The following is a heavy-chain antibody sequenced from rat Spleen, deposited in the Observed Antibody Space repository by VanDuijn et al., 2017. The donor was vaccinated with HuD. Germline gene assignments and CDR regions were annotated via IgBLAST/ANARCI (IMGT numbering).Heavy chain of an antibody. D-gene: IGHD1-2*01. Sequence: EVQLQESGPGLVKPSQSLSLTCSVTGHPITSSYRWNWIRKFPGNKLEWMGYINSAGSTNYNPSLKSRISITRDTSKNQFFLQVNSVTTEYTATYYCASLYSSYSLYYFDYWGQGVMVTVSS. J-gene: IGHJ2*01. CDR2: INSAGST. CDR3: ASLYSSYSLYYFDY. V-gene: IGHV3-3*01. CDR1: GHPITSSYR.